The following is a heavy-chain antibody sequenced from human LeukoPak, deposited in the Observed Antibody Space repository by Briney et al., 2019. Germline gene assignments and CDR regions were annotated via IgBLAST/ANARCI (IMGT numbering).Heavy chain of an antibody. Sequence: GGSLRLSCAASGFTFSSYAMSWVRQAPGKGLEWVSVISGSGGNTHYADSVKGRFTTSRDNSKNTLFLQMNSLRAEDTAVYYCAKDRTYYYGSGSPNYFDYWGQGTLVTVSS. CDR1: GFTFSSYA. CDR3: AKDRTYYYGSGSPNYFDY. CDR2: ISGSGGNT. V-gene: IGHV3-23*01. D-gene: IGHD3-10*01. J-gene: IGHJ4*02.